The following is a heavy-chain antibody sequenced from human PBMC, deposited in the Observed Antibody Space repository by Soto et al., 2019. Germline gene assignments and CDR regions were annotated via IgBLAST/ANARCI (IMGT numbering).Heavy chain of an antibody. CDR1: GGSINNGDFY. D-gene: IGHD5-12*01. V-gene: IGHV4-30-4*01. J-gene: IGHJ6*02. CDR2: IYYTGNI. Sequence: PSETLSLTCTVSGGSINNGDFYWNWIRQPPGKGLEWIGYIYYTGNIYYKPSLKSRVSISLDTSKNQFSLKLSSVTAADTAVYYCVREAWLYGLDVWGQGTTVTVSS. CDR3: VREAWLYGLDV.